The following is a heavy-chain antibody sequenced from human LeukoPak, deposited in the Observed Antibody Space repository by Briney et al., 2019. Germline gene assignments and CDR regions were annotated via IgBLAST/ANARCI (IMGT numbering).Heavy chain of an antibody. CDR1: GGSISSYY. CDR3: ARGGYYGSGNDFRFDP. D-gene: IGHD3-10*01. J-gene: IGHJ5*02. Sequence: SETLSLTCSVSGGSISSYYWSWIRQPPGKGLEWIGYIYYSGSTNYKPSLKSRVTISVDTSKNQFSLKLSSVTAADTAVYYCARGGYYGSGNDFRFDPWGQGTLVTVSS. V-gene: IGHV4-59*01. CDR2: IYYSGST.